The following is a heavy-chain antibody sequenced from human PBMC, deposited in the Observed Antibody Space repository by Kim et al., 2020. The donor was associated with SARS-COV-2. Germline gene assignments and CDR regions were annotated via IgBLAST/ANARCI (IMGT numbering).Heavy chain of an antibody. CDR2: ISYDGSNK. CDR1: GFTFSSYG. J-gene: IGHJ6*02. Sequence: GGSLRLSCAASGFTFSSYGMHWVRQAPGKGLEWVAVISYDGSNKYYADSVKGRFTISRDNSKNTLYLQMNSLRAEDTAVYYCARPMVYAIPYYYGMDVWGQGTTVTVSS. CDR3: ARPMVYAIPYYYGMDV. V-gene: IGHV3-30*03. D-gene: IGHD2-8*01.